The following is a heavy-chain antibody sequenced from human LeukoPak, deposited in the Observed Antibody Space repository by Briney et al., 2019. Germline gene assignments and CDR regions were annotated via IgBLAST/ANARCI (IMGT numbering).Heavy chain of an antibody. V-gene: IGHV3-30*10. Sequence: GGSLRLSRAPTGFSFSAHTMHCVRQAPRRGPEWVAVVSLDGCPKYSTDSARGRFPISRNNSKNTFFMQPNGLRTYYTAVDYCAKEINGNENLDYWGQGTQVTVSS. J-gene: IGHJ4*02. D-gene: IGHD2-8*01. CDR3: AKEINGNENLDY. CDR2: VSLDGCPK. CDR1: GFSFSAHT.